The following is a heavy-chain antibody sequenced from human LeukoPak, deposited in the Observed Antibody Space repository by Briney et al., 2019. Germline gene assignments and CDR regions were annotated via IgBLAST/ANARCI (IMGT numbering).Heavy chain of an antibody. CDR2: ISYDGSNE. J-gene: IGHJ6*02. CDR3: AKGGNDFYYYGLDV. V-gene: IGHV3-30*18. D-gene: IGHD1-1*01. CDR1: GFTFRSYG. Sequence: GRSLRLSCAASGFTFRSYGMHWVRQAPGRGLEWVAVISYDGSNEYYVDPVKGRFNISRDNSKNTLYLQMHSLRVEDTARYYCAKGGNDFYYYGLDVWGQGTTVTVSS.